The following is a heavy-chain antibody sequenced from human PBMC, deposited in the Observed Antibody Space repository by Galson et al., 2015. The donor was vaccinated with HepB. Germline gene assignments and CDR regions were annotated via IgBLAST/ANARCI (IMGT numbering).Heavy chain of an antibody. Sequence: SVKVSCKASGGTFSSYAISWVRQAPGQGLEWMGRIIPILGIANYAQKFQGRVTITADKSTSTAYMELSSLRSEDTAVYYCAASFGELYDFDYWGQGTLVTVSS. V-gene: IGHV1-69*04. J-gene: IGHJ4*02. CDR1: GGTFSSYA. CDR2: IIPILGIA. D-gene: IGHD3-10*01. CDR3: AASFGELYDFDY.